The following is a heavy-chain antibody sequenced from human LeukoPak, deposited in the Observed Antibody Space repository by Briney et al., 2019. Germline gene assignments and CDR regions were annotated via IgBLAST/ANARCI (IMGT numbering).Heavy chain of an antibody. V-gene: IGHV3-48*03. D-gene: IGHD2-15*01. CDR2: ISSSGSTI. CDR3: ASEGYDYGDY. J-gene: IGHJ4*02. CDR1: GFTFSSYE. Sequence: GGSLRLSCAASGFTFSSYEMNWVRQAPWKGLEWVSYISSSGSTIYYADSVKGRFTISRDNAKNSLYLQMNSLRAEDTAVYYCASEGYDYGDYWGQGTLVTVSS.